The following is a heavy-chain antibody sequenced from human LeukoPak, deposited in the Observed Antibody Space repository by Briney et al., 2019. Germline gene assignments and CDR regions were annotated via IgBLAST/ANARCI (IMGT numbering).Heavy chain of an antibody. CDR3: ARDMGQPDIVLMVYARSDGMDV. Sequence: PGGSLRLSCAASGFTFSDYYMSWVRQAPGKGLEWVANIKQDGSEKYYVDSVKGRFTISRDNAKNSLYLQMNSLRAEDTAVYYCARDMGQPDIVLMVYARSDGMDVWGQGTTVTVSS. D-gene: IGHD2-8*01. V-gene: IGHV3-7*03. CDR1: GFTFSDYY. J-gene: IGHJ6*02. CDR2: IKQDGSEK.